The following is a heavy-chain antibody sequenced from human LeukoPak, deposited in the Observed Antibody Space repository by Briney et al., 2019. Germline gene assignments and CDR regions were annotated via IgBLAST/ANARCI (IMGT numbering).Heavy chain of an antibody. V-gene: IGHV4-30-4*01. Sequence: SQTLSLTCTVSGGSISSGDYYWSWIRQPPGKGLEWIGYIYYSGSTYYNPSLKSRVTISVDTSKNQFSLKLSSVTAADTAVYYCARDWSGYYDFYAVWGQGTLVTVSS. J-gene: IGHJ4*02. CDR1: GGSISSGDYY. CDR2: IYYSGST. CDR3: ARDWSGYYDFYAV. D-gene: IGHD3-3*01.